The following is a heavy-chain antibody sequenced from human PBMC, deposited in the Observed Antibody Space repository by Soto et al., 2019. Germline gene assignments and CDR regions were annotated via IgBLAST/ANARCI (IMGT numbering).Heavy chain of an antibody. V-gene: IGHV4-30-4*01. J-gene: IGHJ4*02. Sequence: QVQLQESGPGLVKPSQTLSLTCTVSGGSISSGDYYWSWIRQPPGKGLEWIGYIYYSGSTYYNPSLTSRVTISVDTSKNQFSLQLSSVTAAVTAVYYCARVEAAAAYIDYRGQGTLVTVSS. CDR3: ARVEAAAAYIDY. CDR1: GGSISSGDYY. D-gene: IGHD6-13*01. CDR2: IYYSGST.